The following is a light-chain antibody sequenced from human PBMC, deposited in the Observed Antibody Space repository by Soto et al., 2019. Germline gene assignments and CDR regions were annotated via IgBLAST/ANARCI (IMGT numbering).Light chain of an antibody. V-gene: IGKV1-27*01. Sequence: DIQMTQSPSSLSASVGDRVTITCRAGQDINIYLAWYQQKPGKVPKLLLSPASTLQSGVPSRFSGSGSGTDFTLTISSLQPEDVATYYCQKYDGAPLTFGGGTKVEIK. CDR3: QKYDGAPLT. J-gene: IGKJ4*01. CDR2: PAS. CDR1: QDINIY.